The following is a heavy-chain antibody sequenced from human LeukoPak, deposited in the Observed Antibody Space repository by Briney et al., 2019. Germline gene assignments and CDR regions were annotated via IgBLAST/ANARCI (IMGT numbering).Heavy chain of an antibody. D-gene: IGHD3-10*01. CDR1: GGSISGHS. CDR2: VHSSGNT. Sequence: NPSETLSLTCSVSGGSISGHSWSWIRQPPGTGLEWIGYVHSSGNTDYNPSLKGRVTISVDTSLKQFTLKMTSVTAADTAVYYCARSSAGSGHDAFDIWGQGTMVTVSS. CDR3: ARSSAGSGHDAFDI. J-gene: IGHJ3*02. V-gene: IGHV4-59*11.